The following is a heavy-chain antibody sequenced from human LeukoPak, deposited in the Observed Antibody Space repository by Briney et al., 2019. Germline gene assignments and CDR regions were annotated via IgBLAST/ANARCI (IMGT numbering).Heavy chain of an antibody. CDR1: GYTFTGYY. V-gene: IGHV1-8*02. Sequence: GASVKVSCKASGYTFTGYYMHWVRQAPGQGLEWMGWINPNSGNTGYAQKFQGRVTMTRNTSISTAYMELSSLRSEDTAVYYCARARFAVVVVAAMFPWFDPWGQGTLVTVSS. CDR2: INPNSGNT. D-gene: IGHD2-15*01. CDR3: ARARFAVVVVAAMFPWFDP. J-gene: IGHJ5*02.